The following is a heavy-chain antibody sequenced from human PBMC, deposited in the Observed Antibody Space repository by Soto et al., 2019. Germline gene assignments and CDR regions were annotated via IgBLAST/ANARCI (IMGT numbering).Heavy chain of an antibody. CDR1: GYSLSIYW. Sequence: GESLKISCQGSGYSLSIYWIGWVRQMPGKGLEWMGIIYPVDSDIRYSPSFQGQVTISADTSVSTAYLQWSSLEAPDTAIYYCARLPAQNRGSYPFAGMDVWGQGTTVTVSS. CDR3: ARLPAQNRGSYPFAGMDV. V-gene: IGHV5-51*01. CDR2: IYPVDSDI. J-gene: IGHJ6*02. D-gene: IGHD1-26*01.